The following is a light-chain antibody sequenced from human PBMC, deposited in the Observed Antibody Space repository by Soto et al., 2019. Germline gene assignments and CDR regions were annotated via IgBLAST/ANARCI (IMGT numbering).Light chain of an antibody. CDR1: QSIGGF. V-gene: IGKV1-39*01. J-gene: IGKJ4*01. CDR3: QQSYSTPRT. CDR2: AAS. Sequence: DIQMTQSPSSLSVSVGDRVTITCRASQSIGGFLNWYQQKLGKAPKLLIYAASSLQSGVPSRFSGSGSGTDFTLTISSLQPEEFATYYCQQSYSTPRTCGGGTKVEI.